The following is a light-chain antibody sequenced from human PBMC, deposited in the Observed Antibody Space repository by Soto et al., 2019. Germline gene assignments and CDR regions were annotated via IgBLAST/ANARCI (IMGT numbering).Light chain of an antibody. CDR1: QSVSSN. CDR2: GAS. Sequence: RVMTKSPATLSVSPGERSTLSCRASQSVSSNLAWYQQKPGQAPRLLIYGASTRATGIPARFSGSGSGTEFTLTISSLQSEDFAVYFCEQYTNWPPKYTFGQGTKVDIK. V-gene: IGKV3-15*01. CDR3: EQYTNWPPKYT. J-gene: IGKJ2*01.